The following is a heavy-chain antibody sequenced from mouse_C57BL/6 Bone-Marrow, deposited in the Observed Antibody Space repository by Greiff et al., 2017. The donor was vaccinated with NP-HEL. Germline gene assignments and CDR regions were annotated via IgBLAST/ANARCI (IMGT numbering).Heavy chain of an antibody. D-gene: IGHD2-2*01. CDR1: GFTFSSYG. Sequence: EVKLMESGGDLVKPGGSLKLSCAASGFTFSSYGMSWVRQTPAKRLEWVATISSGGSYTYYPDSVQGRFTISTDNANNTLYLQMSSLKSEDRAMYYCARQLRSTMVTGWFGYWGQGTLVTVAA. J-gene: IGHJ3*01. CDR2: ISSGGSYT. CDR3: ARQLRSTMVTGWFGY. V-gene: IGHV5-6*01.